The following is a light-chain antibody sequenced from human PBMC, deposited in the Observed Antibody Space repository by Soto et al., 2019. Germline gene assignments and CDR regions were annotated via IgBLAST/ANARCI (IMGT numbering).Light chain of an antibody. Sequence: EIVLTQSPGTLSLSPGERATLSCRASQSVSSNYLAWYQQKPGQAPRLLIYGASIRATGIPDRFSGSGSGTDFTLTISRLEPEDFGVYYCQQYGSPPPLTFGGGTKVEIK. J-gene: IGKJ4*01. CDR3: QQYGSPPPLT. CDR2: GAS. V-gene: IGKV3-20*01. CDR1: QSVSSNY.